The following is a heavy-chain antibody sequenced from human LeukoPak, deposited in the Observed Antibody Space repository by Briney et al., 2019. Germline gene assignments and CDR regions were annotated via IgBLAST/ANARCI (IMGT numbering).Heavy chain of an antibody. D-gene: IGHD6-19*01. V-gene: IGHV1-18*01. CDR2: ISVYNGNT. CDR3: ARAPSSGWSAPYYFDY. Sequence: GASVKVSCKASGSTFTNYGITWVRQAPGQGLEWMGWISVYNGNTNYAQNLQGRVTVTTDTSTSTAYIEVRSLRSDDTAVYYCARAPSSGWSAPYYFDYWGQGTLVTVSS. J-gene: IGHJ4*02. CDR1: GSTFTNYG.